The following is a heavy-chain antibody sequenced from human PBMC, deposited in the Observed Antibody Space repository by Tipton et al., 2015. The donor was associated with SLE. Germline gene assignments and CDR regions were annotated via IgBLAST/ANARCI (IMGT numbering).Heavy chain of an antibody. Sequence: TLSLTCTVSGGSISSHYWSWIRQPPGKGLEWIGYIYYSGSTNYNPSLKSRVTISVDTSKNQFSLKLSSVTAADTAVYYCAREGMGDSHFDIWGQGTMVTVSS. D-gene: IGHD2-21*01. V-gene: IGHV4-59*11. CDR2: IYYSGST. CDR3: AREGMGDSHFDI. CDR1: GGSISSHY. J-gene: IGHJ3*02.